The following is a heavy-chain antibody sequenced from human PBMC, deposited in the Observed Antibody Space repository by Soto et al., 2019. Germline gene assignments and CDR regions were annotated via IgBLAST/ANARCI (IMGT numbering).Heavy chain of an antibody. V-gene: IGHV3-23*01. J-gene: IGHJ4*02. Sequence: EVQLLESGGGLVQPGGSLRLSCAASGFTFSSYAMSWVRQAPGKGLEWVSAISGSGGSTYYADSVKGRFTISRDNSKNTLYLQMNSLRAEYTAVYYCAKGLKSYYDFWSQYYFDYWGQGTLVTVSS. CDR3: AKGLKSYYDFWSQYYFDY. D-gene: IGHD3-3*01. CDR2: ISGSGGST. CDR1: GFTFSSYA.